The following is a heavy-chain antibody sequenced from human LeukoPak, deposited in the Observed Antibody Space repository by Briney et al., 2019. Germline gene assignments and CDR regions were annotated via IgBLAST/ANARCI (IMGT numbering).Heavy chain of an antibody. D-gene: IGHD2-2*01. Sequence: SETLSLTCAVYGGSFSGYYWSWIRQPPGKGLEWIGEINHSGSTNYNPSLKSRVTISVDTSKNQFSLKLSSVTAADTAVYYCARRYCSSTSCLIRRFDPWGQGTLVPVSS. J-gene: IGHJ5*02. V-gene: IGHV4-34*01. CDR2: INHSGST. CDR1: GGSFSGYY. CDR3: ARRYCSSTSCLIRRFDP.